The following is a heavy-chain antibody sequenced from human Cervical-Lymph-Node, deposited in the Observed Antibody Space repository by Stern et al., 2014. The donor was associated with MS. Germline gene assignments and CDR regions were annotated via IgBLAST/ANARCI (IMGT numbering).Heavy chain of an antibody. J-gene: IGHJ4*02. CDR1: GYTFTNYY. Sequence: QLVQSGAEVKKPGASVKVSCKASGYTFTNYYMHWVRQAPGQGLEWMGIINPSGGSTSYAQKFQGRVTMTRDTSTSTVYMELSSLRSEDTAVYYCARDLIAAAGSEYFDYWGQGTLVTVSS. D-gene: IGHD6-13*01. CDR3: ARDLIAAAGSEYFDY. CDR2: INPSGGST. V-gene: IGHV1-46*01.